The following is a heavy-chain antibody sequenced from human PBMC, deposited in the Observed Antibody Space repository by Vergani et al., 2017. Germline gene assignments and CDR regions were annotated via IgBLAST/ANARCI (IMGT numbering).Heavy chain of an antibody. J-gene: IGHJ6*02. CDR1: GFTFSDYY. V-gene: IGHV3-11*01. D-gene: IGHD2-2*01. CDR2: ISSSGSTI. CDR3: ARDDCSSTSCYYYYGMDV. Sequence: VQLVESGGGLVKPGGSLRLSCAASGFTFSDYYMSWIRQAPGKGLEWVSYISSSGSTIYYADSVKGRFTISRDNAKNSLYLQMNSLRAEDTAVYYCARDDCSSTSCYYYYGMDVWGQGTTVTVSS.